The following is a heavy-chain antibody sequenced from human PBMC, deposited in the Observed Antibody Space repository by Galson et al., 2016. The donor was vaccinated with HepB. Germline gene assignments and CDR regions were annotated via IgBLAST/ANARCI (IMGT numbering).Heavy chain of an antibody. CDR2: INEDGRTT. CDR1: EFTFSRYW. J-gene: IGHJ4*02. V-gene: IGHV3-74*01. Sequence: SLRLSCAASEFTFSRYWMHWVRQVPGTGLVWVSSINEDGRTTNYAESVEGRFTISRDNAKNTLYLQMNSLRVEDTAMYHCARDLSGYSDYWGQGTLVTVSS. D-gene: IGHD5-12*01. CDR3: ARDLSGYSDY.